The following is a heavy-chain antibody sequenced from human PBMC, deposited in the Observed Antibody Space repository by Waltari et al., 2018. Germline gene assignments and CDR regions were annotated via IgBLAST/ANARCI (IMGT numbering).Heavy chain of an antibody. V-gene: IGHV3-23*01. J-gene: IGHJ4*02. CDR1: GFTFSSYA. CDR3: AKIVEANWGSGLYFDY. CDR2: ISGSGGST. D-gene: IGHD7-27*01. Sequence: EVQLLESGGGLVQPGGSLRLSCAASGFTFSSYAMSWVRQAPGKGLGWVSAISGSGGSTYYADSVKGRFTISRDNSKNTLYLQMNSLRAEDTAVYYCAKIVEANWGSGLYFDYWGQGTLVTVSS.